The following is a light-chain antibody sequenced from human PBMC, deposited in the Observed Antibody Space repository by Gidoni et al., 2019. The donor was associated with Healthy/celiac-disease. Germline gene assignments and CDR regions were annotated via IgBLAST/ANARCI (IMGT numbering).Light chain of an antibody. CDR2: EVS. V-gene: IGLV2-14*01. CDR1: SSDVGGYNY. CDR3: SSYTSSSTPP. Sequence: QSALTQPASVSGSPGQSITISCTGTSSDVGGYNYVSWYQQHPGNAPKLMIYEVSNRPSGVSNRFSGSKSGNTASLTISGLQAEDEADYYCSSYTSSSTPPFGTGTKVTVL. J-gene: IGLJ1*01.